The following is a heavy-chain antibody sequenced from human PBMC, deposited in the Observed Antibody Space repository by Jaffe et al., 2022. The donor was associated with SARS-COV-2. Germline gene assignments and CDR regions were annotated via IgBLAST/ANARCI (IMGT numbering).Heavy chain of an antibody. Sequence: EVQLVESGGGLVQPGGSLRLSCAASEFTFSTYWMTWVRQAPGKGLEWVANIKQDGSEEFYVDSVKGRFTISRDNAENSLYLQMDSLRVEDTAVYFCARVRHSADYQISDDAFDIWGQGTLVTVSS. CDR3: ARVRHSADYQISDDAFDI. J-gene: IGHJ3*02. CDR1: EFTFSTYW. CDR2: IKQDGSEE. V-gene: IGHV3-7*01. D-gene: IGHD3-16*01.